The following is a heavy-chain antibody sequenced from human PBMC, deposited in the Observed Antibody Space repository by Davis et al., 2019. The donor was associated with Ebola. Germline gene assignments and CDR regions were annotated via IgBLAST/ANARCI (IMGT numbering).Heavy chain of an antibody. CDR3: TRPLYYDSSGMDV. CDR1: GFTFSSYA. CDR2: ISGSGGST. Sequence: GESLKISCAASGFTFSSYAMSWVRQAPGKGLEWVSAISGSGGSTYYADSVKGRFTISRDNSKNTLYLQMNSLRAEDTAVYYCTRPLYYDSSGMDVWGQGTTVTVSS. D-gene: IGHD3-3*01. J-gene: IGHJ6*02. V-gene: IGHV3-23*01.